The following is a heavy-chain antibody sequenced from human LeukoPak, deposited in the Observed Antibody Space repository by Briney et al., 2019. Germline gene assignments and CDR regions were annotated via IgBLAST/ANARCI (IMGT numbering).Heavy chain of an antibody. J-gene: IGHJ3*01. V-gene: IGHV3-7*01. CDR1: GFSFTRYW. CDR2: IKQDGRQK. D-gene: IGHD2-21*02. Sequence: GGSLRLSWEAAGFSFTRYWVRWVRQAPGEVLGWVANIKQDGRQKYYVATVTRRFTSSRDNAKNSPYLPMDSLRAEDTAVYSCAKDSGTCRNVDCRGDAFDFWGQGTLVTVSS. CDR3: AKDSGTCRNVDCRGDAFDF.